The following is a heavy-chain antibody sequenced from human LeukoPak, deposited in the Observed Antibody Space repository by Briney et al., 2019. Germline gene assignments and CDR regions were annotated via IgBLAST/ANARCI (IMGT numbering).Heavy chain of an antibody. CDR1: GFTFSSYS. V-gene: IGHV3-21*01. Sequence: GGSLGLSCAASGFTFSSYSMNWVRQAPGKGLEWVSSISSGSDYIYYADSVKGRFTISRDNAKNSLYLQMNSLRADDTAVYYCATGDDRIDSWGQGTLVTVSS. D-gene: IGHD3-22*01. CDR3: ATGDDRIDS. CDR2: ISSGSDYI. J-gene: IGHJ4*02.